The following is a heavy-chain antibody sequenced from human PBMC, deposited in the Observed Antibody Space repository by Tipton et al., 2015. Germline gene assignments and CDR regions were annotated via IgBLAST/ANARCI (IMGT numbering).Heavy chain of an antibody. D-gene: IGHD6-13*01. CDR1: GFSFRDYA. CDR2: ISGGGETA. Sequence: GSLRLSCAASGFSFRDYAVNWVRQAPGKGLEWVAVISGGGETAYYADSVEGRFTVSRDNAKDTAFLQMHSLRAEDTAIYYCARGHAYRTGWYFWLDPWGQGTLVSVSS. J-gene: IGHJ5*02. V-gene: IGHV3-23*01. CDR3: ARGHAYRTGWYFWLDP.